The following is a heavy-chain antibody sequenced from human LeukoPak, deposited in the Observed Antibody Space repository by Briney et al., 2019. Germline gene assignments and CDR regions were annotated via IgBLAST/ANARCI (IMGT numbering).Heavy chain of an antibody. CDR1: GYTFTSYY. J-gene: IGHJ4*02. CDR2: INPSGGST. D-gene: IGHD3-22*01. V-gene: IGHV1-46*01. Sequence: ASVKVSCKASGYTFTSYYMHWVRQAPGQGVEGMGIINPSGGSTSYAQKFQGRVTMTRDTSTSTVYMELSSLRSEDTAVYYCARNYYDGSGCYSGLDYWGQGTLVTVSS. CDR3: ARNYYDGSGCYSGLDY.